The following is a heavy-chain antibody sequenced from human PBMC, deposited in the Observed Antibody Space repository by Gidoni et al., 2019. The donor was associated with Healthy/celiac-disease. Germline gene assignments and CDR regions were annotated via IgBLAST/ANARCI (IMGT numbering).Heavy chain of an antibody. CDR3: ARGEFGLEQWLVTAFDI. Sequence: QVQLVESGGGVVQPGRSLRLSCAASGFTFSSYGMHWVRQAPGKGLEWVAVIWYDGSNKYYADSVKGRFTISRDNSKNTLYLQMNSLRAEDTAVYYCARGEFGLEQWLVTAFDIWGQGTMVTVSS. J-gene: IGHJ3*02. D-gene: IGHD6-19*01. CDR2: IWYDGSNK. V-gene: IGHV3-33*01. CDR1: GFTFSSYG.